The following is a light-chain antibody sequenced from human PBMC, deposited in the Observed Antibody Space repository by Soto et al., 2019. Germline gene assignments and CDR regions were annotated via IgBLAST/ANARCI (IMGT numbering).Light chain of an antibody. V-gene: IGKV3-20*01. CDR1: HSINTSF. Sequence: EIVLTQSPGTLSLSPGDRATLSCRASHSINTSFLAWFQQKPGQAPRLLIYAASTRATGIPDRFSGSASETDFTLTINRLEPEDSAVYYCQQYSRSPRTFGQGTKVEIK. CDR2: AAS. J-gene: IGKJ1*01. CDR3: QQYSRSPRT.